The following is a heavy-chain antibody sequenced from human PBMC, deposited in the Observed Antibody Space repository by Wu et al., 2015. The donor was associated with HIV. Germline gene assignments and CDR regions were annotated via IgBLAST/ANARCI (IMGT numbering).Heavy chain of an antibody. J-gene: IGHJ5*02. CDR2: IIPIFGTA. Sequence: QVHLVQSGAEVKKPGASVKVSCKASGYTFTSYAISWVRQAPGQGLEWVGRIIPIFGTANYAQKFQGRVTITADESTSTAYMELSSLRSEDTAVYYCARSRGGFCGDLSRWFDPWGQGTLVTVSS. CDR1: GYTFTSYA. D-gene: IGHD2-21*02. V-gene: IGHV1-69*13. CDR3: ARSRGGFCGDLSRWFDP.